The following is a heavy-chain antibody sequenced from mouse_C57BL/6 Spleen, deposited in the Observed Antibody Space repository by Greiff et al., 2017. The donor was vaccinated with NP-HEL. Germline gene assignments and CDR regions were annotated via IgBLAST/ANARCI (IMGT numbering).Heavy chain of an antibody. V-gene: IGHV5-16*01. CDR1: GFTFSDYY. D-gene: IGHD2-5*01. CDR3: AREGDYSNYPDY. J-gene: IGHJ2*01. Sequence: DVMLVESEGGLVQPGRSMKLSCTASGFTFSDYYMAWVRQVPEKGLEWVANINYDGSSTYYLDSLKSRFIISRDNAKNILYLQMSSLKSEDTATYYCAREGDYSNYPDYWGQGTTLTVSS. CDR2: INYDGSST.